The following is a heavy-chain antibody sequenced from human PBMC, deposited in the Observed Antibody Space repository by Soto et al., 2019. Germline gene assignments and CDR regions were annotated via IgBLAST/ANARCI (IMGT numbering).Heavy chain of an antibody. D-gene: IGHD3-3*01. Sequence: EVQLVESGGGLVQPGRSLRLSCAASGFTFDDYAMHWVRQAPGKGLEWVSGISWNSGSIGYADSVKGRFTISRDNAKNSLYLQMNSLRAEDTASYYCAKDIWSENYYYGMDVWGQGTTVTVSS. J-gene: IGHJ6*02. CDR1: GFTFDDYA. V-gene: IGHV3-9*01. CDR3: AKDIWSENYYYGMDV. CDR2: ISWNSGSI.